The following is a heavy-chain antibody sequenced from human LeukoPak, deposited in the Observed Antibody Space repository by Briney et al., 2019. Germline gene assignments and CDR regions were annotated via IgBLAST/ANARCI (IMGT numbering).Heavy chain of an antibody. D-gene: IGHD3-10*01. CDR1: GFTFRRYG. V-gene: IGHV3-23*01. CDR2: VSTGGDVT. CDR3: AKDDGEGSTYNWFDL. Sequence: GGSLRLSCAASGFTFRRYGMSWVRQAPGKGLEWVSVVSTGGDVTDYADSVKGRFTISRDDSKNTVYLQMNSLRVEDTALYYCAKDDGEGSTYNWFDLWGQGTLVTVSS. J-gene: IGHJ5*02.